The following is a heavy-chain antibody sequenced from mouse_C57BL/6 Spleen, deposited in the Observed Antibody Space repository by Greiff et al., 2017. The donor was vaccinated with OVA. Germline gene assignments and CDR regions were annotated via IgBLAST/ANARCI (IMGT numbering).Heavy chain of an antibody. CDR3: ARDGTRFAY. CDR2: IYPRSGNT. J-gene: IGHJ3*01. Sequence: QVQLKESGAELARPGASVKLSCKASGYTFTSYGISWVKQRTGQGLEWIGEIYPRSGNTYYNEKFKGKATLTADKSSSTAYMELRSLTSEDSAVYFCARDGTRFAYWGQGTLVTVSA. CDR1: GYTFTSYG. V-gene: IGHV1-81*01.